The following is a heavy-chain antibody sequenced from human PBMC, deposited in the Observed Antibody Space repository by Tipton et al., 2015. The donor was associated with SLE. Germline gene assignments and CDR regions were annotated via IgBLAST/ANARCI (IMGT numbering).Heavy chain of an antibody. CDR3: ARARLPSTHNWFDP. V-gene: IGHV4-61*02. Sequence: LRLSCTVSGGSISSGSYYWSWIRQPAGKGLEWIGRIYTSGSTNYNPSLKSRVTISVDTSKNQFSLKLSSVTAADTAVYYCARARLPSTHNWFDPWGQGTLVTVSS. D-gene: IGHD4-11*01. CDR2: IYTSGST. CDR1: GGSISSGSYY. J-gene: IGHJ5*02.